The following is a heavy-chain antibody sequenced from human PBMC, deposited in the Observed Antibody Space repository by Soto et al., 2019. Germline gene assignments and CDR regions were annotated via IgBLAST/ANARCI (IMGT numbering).Heavy chain of an antibody. Sequence: QVQLQESGPGLVKPSQTLSLTCTVSGGSISSGGYYWSWIRQHPGKGLEWIGYIYYSGSTYYNPSRKSRVTISVDASKNQFSLKLSSVTAADTAVYYCARDDSSGSWFDPWGQGTLVTVSS. CDR3: ARDDSSGSWFDP. J-gene: IGHJ5*02. D-gene: IGHD3-22*01. V-gene: IGHV4-31*03. CDR2: IYYSGST. CDR1: GGSISSGGYY.